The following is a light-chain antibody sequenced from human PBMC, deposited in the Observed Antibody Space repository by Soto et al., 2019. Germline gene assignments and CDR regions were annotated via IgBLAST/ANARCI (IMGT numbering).Light chain of an antibody. CDR2: GAS. V-gene: IGKV3-20*01. J-gene: IGKJ5*01. CDR3: QQYGSSST. Sequence: IVFTQSPCTLSLSPGERATLSCRASQSVSSSYLAWYQQKPGQAPRLLIYGASSRPTGIPDRFSGSGSGTDFTLTISRLEPEDFAVYYCQQYGSSSTFGQGTRLEIK. CDR1: QSVSSSY.